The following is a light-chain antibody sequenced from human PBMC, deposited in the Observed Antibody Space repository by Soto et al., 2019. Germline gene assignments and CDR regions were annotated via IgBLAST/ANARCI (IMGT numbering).Light chain of an antibody. Sequence: QSVLTQPASVSGSPGQSITISCTGTSSDVGGYNYVSWYQQHPGKAPKLIIYDVSNRPSGVSNRFSGSKSGNTASLTISRLQAQDEADYYCCSYTSSSISYVFGTGTKVTVL. V-gene: IGLV2-14*01. J-gene: IGLJ1*01. CDR3: CSYTSSSISYV. CDR1: SSDVGGYNY. CDR2: DVS.